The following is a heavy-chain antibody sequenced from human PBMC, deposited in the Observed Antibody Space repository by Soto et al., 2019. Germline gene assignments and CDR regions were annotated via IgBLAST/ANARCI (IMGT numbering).Heavy chain of an antibody. CDR1: GNIFTSYT. V-gene: IGHV1-69*02. J-gene: IGHJ3*02. Sequence: QVQLVQSGAEVKRPGSSGKVSCKASGNIFTSYTVSWVRRAPGQGLEWMGRIIPLLGMESYAQKFQGRVTITADKSTNAVYMEVSSLSSEDTAVYYCASAGDYGGDAFDIWGQGTMVTVSS. CDR3: ASAGDYGGDAFDI. D-gene: IGHD4-17*01. CDR2: IIPLLGME.